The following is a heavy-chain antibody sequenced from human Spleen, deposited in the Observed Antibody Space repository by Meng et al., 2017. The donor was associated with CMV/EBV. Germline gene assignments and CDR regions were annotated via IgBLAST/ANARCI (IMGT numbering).Heavy chain of an antibody. J-gene: IGHJ6*02. CDR1: GDSIDSYY. Sequence: SETLSLTCTVSGDSIDSYYWSWIWQPPEKGLEWIGNVYYSGSTNYNPSLKSRVTISVDTSKNQFSLKLSSVTAADTAVYYCARDRRYSSSWYDYYYGMDVWGQGTTVTVSS. CDR2: VYYSGST. V-gene: IGHV4-59*12. D-gene: IGHD6-13*01. CDR3: ARDRRYSSSWYDYYYGMDV.